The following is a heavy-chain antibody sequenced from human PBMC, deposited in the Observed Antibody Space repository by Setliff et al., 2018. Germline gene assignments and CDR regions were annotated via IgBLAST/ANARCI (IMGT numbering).Heavy chain of an antibody. CDR1: GGSISSPNW. CDR3: ARTGTYRYFDH. J-gene: IGHJ4*02. V-gene: IGHV4-4*02. D-gene: IGHD1-1*01. Sequence: SETLSLTCTVSGGSISSPNWWNWVRQPPGKGLEWIGEIYHSGTTYSNASLAGRLTMSVDTSKNQFSLRLTSVTAADTAVYYCARTGTYRYFDHWGQGTLVTVSS. CDR2: IYHSGTT.